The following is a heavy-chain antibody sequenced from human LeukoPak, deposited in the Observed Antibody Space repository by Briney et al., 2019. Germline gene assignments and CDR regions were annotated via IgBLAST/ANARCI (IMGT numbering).Heavy chain of an antibody. CDR2: ISSSSSTI. D-gene: IGHD5/OR15-5a*01. Sequence: PGGSLRLSCAASGFTFSSYSMNWVRQAPGKGLEWVSYISSSSSTIQYADSVKGRFTISRDNAKDSLYLQMNSLRAEDTAVYFCAGSVFQGAFDIWGQGTLVTVSS. J-gene: IGHJ3*02. V-gene: IGHV3-48*01. CDR3: AGSVFQGAFDI. CDR1: GFTFSSYS.